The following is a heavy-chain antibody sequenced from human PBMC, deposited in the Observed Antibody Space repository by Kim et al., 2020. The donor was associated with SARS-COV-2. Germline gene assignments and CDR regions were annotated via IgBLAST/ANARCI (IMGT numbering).Heavy chain of an antibody. CDR3: AKGTRAILTGQRNDAFDI. J-gene: IGHJ3*02. Sequence: KGRFTISRDNSKNTLYLQMNSLRAEDTAVYYCAKGTRAILTGQRNDAFDIWGQGTMVTVSS. D-gene: IGHD3-9*01. V-gene: IGHV3-23*01.